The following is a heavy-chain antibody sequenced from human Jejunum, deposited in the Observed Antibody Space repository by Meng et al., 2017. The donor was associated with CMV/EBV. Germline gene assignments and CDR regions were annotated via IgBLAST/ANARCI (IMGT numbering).Heavy chain of an antibody. CDR3: AREYAGSQIYYDEYFQH. CDR2: INPSRGST. V-gene: IGHV1-46*01. D-gene: IGHD3-10*01. Sequence: QVQLVQSGAEVKKPGASVKLPCKASGYTFTSYYMHWVRQAPGQGLEWMGLINPSRGSTNYPQKFQGRVTMTRDTSTSIVYMEVTSLRFDDTAVYYCAREYAGSQIYYDEYFQHWGQGTLVTVSS. CDR1: GYTFTSYY. J-gene: IGHJ1*01.